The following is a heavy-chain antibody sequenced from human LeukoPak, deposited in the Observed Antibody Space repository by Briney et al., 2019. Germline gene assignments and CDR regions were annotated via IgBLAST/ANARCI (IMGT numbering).Heavy chain of an antibody. Sequence: GGSLRLSCAASGFTFSDHSMDWVGQAPGKGLEWVGRTRNKANSYTTEYAASVKGRFTISRDDSKNSLYLQMNSLKTEDTAVYYCASSGSSIAARVFDYWGQGTLVTVSS. D-gene: IGHD6-6*01. CDR1: GFTFSDHS. CDR3: ASSGSSIAARVFDY. CDR2: TRNKANSYTT. J-gene: IGHJ4*02. V-gene: IGHV3-72*01.